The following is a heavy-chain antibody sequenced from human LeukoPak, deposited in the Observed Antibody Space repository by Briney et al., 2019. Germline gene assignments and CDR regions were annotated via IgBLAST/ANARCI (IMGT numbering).Heavy chain of an antibody. CDR2: IYSGGST. Sequence: GGSLRLSCAASGFTVSTNYMSWVRQAPGKGLEWVSVIYSGGSTYYADSVKDRFTISRDNSKNTLYLQMHSLRAEDTAVYYCAKDSTAWGVIDSFDYWGQGTLVTVSS. V-gene: IGHV3-53*01. J-gene: IGHJ4*02. D-gene: IGHD3-16*02. CDR1: GFTVSTNY. CDR3: AKDSTAWGVIDSFDY.